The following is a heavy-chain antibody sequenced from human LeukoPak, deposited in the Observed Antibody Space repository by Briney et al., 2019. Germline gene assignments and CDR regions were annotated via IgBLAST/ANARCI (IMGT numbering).Heavy chain of an antibody. CDR3: ARVDGSPDY. CDR2: MNTKSGNT. J-gene: IGHJ4*02. D-gene: IGHD2-15*01. CDR1: GYTFTRYD. Sequence: ASVRVSCKASGYTFTRYDINWVRQATGQGLEWMGWMNTKSGNTGHAQKFQGRVTITRDTSISTVYMELSSLRSEDTAMYFCARVDGSPDYWGQGTLVPVSS. V-gene: IGHV1-8*03.